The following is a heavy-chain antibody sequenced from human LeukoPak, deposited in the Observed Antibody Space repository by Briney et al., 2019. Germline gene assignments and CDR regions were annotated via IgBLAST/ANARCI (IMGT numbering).Heavy chain of an antibody. J-gene: IGHJ5*02. Sequence: PSETLSLTCTVSGGSISSGSYYWSWIRQSAGKGLEWIGRIYSSGSTNYNPSLKSRLSMSVDTSKNQFSLKLTSVTAADTAMYYCARGVGSSESNWFDPWGQGTLATVSS. V-gene: IGHV4-61*02. CDR2: IYSSGST. CDR1: GGSISSGSYY. CDR3: ARGVGSSESNWFDP. D-gene: IGHD1-26*01.